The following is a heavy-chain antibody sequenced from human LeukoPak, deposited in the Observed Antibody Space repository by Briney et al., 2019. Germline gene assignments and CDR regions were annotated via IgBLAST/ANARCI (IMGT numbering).Heavy chain of an antibody. V-gene: IGHV1-24*01. CDR1: GYTLTELS. CDR2: FDPEDGET. J-gene: IGHJ4*02. Sequence: ASVKVSCKVSGYTLTELSMHWVRQAPGKGLEWMGGFDPEDGETIYAQKFQGRVTVTEDTSTDTAYMELSSLRAEDTAIYYCARDETYDYESNGYLDFWGQGTVVTVSS. CDR3: ARDETYDYESNGYLDF. D-gene: IGHD3-22*01.